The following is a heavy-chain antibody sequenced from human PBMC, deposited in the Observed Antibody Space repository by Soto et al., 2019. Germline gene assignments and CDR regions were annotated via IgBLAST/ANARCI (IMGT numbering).Heavy chain of an antibody. D-gene: IGHD5-12*01. CDR3: ARRRLDGYNFDY. CDR2: IDPSDSQT. Sequence: GESLKISCKGSGYSFAGYWITWVRQKPGKGLEWMGRIDPSDSQTYYSPSFRGHVTISATKSITTVFLQWSSLRASDTAMYYCARRRLDGYNFDYWGQGTLVTVSS. CDR1: GYSFAGYW. J-gene: IGHJ4*02. V-gene: IGHV5-10-1*01.